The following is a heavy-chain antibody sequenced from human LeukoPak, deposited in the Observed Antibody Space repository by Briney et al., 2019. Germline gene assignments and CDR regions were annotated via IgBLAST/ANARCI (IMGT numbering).Heavy chain of an antibody. Sequence: PSETLSLTCTVSGGSISSSSYYWGWIRQPPGKGLEGIGSINYSGNTYYNPSLKSRVTISVDTSKNQFSLKLSSVTAADTAVYYCARVDIVVVPSTNFDNWGQGTLVAVSS. J-gene: IGHJ4*02. CDR1: GGSISSSSYY. V-gene: IGHV4-39*01. CDR2: INYSGNT. CDR3: ARVDIVVVPSTNFDN. D-gene: IGHD2-2*01.